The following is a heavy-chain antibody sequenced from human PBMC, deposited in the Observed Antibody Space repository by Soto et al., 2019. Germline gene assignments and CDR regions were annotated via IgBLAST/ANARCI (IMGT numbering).Heavy chain of an antibody. CDR2: IIPIFGTA. D-gene: IGHD6-13*01. Sequence: ASVKVSCKASGGTFSSYAISWVRQAPGQGLEWMGGIIPIFGTANYAQKFQGRVTITADESTSTAYMELSSLRSEDTAVYYCARGYKAAAGTPGYNWFDPWGQGTLVTVSS. J-gene: IGHJ5*02. V-gene: IGHV1-69*13. CDR3: ARGYKAAAGTPGYNWFDP. CDR1: GGTFSSYA.